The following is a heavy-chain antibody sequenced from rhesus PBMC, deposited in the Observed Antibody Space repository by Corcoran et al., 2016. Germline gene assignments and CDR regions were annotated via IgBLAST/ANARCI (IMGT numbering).Heavy chain of an antibody. CDR1: GGSISGYY. J-gene: IGHJ2*01. CDR3: AGSNWGYSDL. D-gene: IGHD7-45*01. CDR2: IGGSSGRA. V-gene: IGHV4-165*02. Sequence: QVQLQESGPGLVKPSETLSLTCAVSGGSISGYYWNWICPPPGKGLEWIGDIGGSSGRASYDTALKGRVTFSTDASKNQFSLKLSSVTAADTAVYYCAGSNWGYSDLWGPGTPITISS.